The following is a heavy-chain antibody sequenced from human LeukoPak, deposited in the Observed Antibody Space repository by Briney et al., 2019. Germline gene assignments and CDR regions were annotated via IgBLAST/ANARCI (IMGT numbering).Heavy chain of an antibody. J-gene: IGHJ4*02. CDR1: GCSLSSDYY. Sequence: SETLSLTCAVSGCSLSSDYYWGWIRQPPGKGLEYIGSIYHRGSIYYNPSLKSRVTISVDTSKNQFSLKLSSVTAADTAVYFCARRVTVTTDYFDYWGQGTLVTVSS. V-gene: IGHV4-38-2*01. D-gene: IGHD4-17*01. CDR3: ARRVTVTTDYFDY. CDR2: IYHRGSI.